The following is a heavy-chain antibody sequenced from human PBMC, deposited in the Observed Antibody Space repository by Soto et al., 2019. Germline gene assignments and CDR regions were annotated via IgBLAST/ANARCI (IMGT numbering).Heavy chain of an antibody. V-gene: IGHV3-7*01. CDR3: ARGGHCSSTSCYTSSSAFDI. D-gene: IGHD2-2*02. Sequence: EVQLVESGGGLVQPGGSLRLSCAASGFTFSSYWMSWVRQAPGKGLEWVANIKQDGSEKYYVDSVKGRFTISRDNAKNSLYLQVNSLRAEDTAVYYCARGGHCSSTSCYTSSSAFDIWGQGTMVTVSS. CDR2: IKQDGSEK. CDR1: GFTFSSYW. J-gene: IGHJ3*02.